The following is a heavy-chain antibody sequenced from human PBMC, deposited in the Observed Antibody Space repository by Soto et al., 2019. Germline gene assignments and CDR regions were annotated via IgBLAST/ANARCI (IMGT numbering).Heavy chain of an antibody. Sequence: SETLSLTCAVYGGSFSGYYWSWIRQPPGKGLEWVGEIYYLGNTYYNPSLGSRVTISVDTSKNQFSLKLRSVTAADTAVFYCAGLYPYESSGYHLNYWGQGALVTVSS. D-gene: IGHD3-22*01. V-gene: IGHV4-34*01. CDR1: GGSFSGYY. J-gene: IGHJ4*02. CDR3: AGLYPYESSGYHLNY. CDR2: IYYLGNT.